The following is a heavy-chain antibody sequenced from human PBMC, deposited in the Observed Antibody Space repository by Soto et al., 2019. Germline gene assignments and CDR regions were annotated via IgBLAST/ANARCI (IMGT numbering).Heavy chain of an antibody. Sequence: SETLSLTCAVYGGSFSGYYWSWIRQPPGKGLEWIGEINHSGSTNYNPSLKSRVTISVDTSKNQFSLKLSSVTAADTAVYYCARGWGYCSGGSCQYKASPEYFQHWGQGTLVTVSS. J-gene: IGHJ1*01. V-gene: IGHV4-34*01. CDR2: INHSGST. CDR3: ARGWGYCSGGSCQYKASPEYFQH. CDR1: GGSFSGYY. D-gene: IGHD2-15*01.